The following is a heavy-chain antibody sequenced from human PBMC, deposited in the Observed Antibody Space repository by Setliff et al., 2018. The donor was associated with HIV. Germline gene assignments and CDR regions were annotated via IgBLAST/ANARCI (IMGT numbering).Heavy chain of an antibody. D-gene: IGHD1-26*01. CDR2: IYHSGST. J-gene: IGHJ4*02. Sequence: SETLSLTCTVSGGSIRSGSYYWSRIRQHPEKGLEWIGYIYHSGSTYYNPSLKSRVSISIDMSKNQFYLKLNSVTAADTAVYYCARDEGAGPVDSWGRGTLVTVSS. CDR1: GGSIRSGSYY. CDR3: ARDEGAGPVDS. V-gene: IGHV4-31*03.